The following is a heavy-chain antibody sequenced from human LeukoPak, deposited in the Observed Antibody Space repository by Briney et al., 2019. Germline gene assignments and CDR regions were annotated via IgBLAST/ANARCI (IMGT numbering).Heavy chain of an antibody. CDR2: INHSGST. J-gene: IGHJ4*02. D-gene: IGHD3-22*01. CDR1: GGSFSGYY. Sequence: SETLSLTCAVYGGSFSGYYWSWIRQPPGKGLEWIGEINHSGSTNYNPSLKSRVTISVDTSKNQFSLKLSSVTAADTAVYYCARTAVYDSSGSSDYWGQGTLVTVSS. V-gene: IGHV4-34*01. CDR3: ARTAVYDSSGSSDY.